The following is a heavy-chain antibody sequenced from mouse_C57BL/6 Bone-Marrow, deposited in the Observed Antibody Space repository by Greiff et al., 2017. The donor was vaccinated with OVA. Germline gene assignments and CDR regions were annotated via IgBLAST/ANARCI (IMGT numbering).Heavy chain of an antibody. CDR2: ISDGGSYT. CDR1: GFTFSSYA. J-gene: IGHJ4*01. V-gene: IGHV5-4*01. CDR3: AREAKSSIYSIAMDY. D-gene: IGHD2-1*01. Sequence: EVQRVESGGGLVKPGGSLKLSCAASGFTFSSYAMSWVRQTPEKRLEWVATISDGGSYTYYPDNVKGRFPISRDNAKNNLYLQMSHLKSEDTAMYYCAREAKSSIYSIAMDYWGQGTSVTVSS.